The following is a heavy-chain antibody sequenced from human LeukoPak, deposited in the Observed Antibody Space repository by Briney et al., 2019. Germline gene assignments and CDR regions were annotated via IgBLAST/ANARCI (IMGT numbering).Heavy chain of an antibody. Sequence: PGGSLRLSCAASGFTFSDYYMSWIRQAPGKGLVWISRINSDGSSLSYADSVKGRFTISRDNAKNTVYLQMNSLRAEDTAVYYCARSRYTGSHFDYWGQGTLVTVSS. CDR1: GFTFSDYY. J-gene: IGHJ4*02. CDR3: ARSRYTGSHFDY. V-gene: IGHV3-74*01. D-gene: IGHD1-26*01. CDR2: INSDGSSL.